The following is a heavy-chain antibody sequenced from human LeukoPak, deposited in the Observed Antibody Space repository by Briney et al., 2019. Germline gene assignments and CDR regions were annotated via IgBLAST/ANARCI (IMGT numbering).Heavy chain of an antibody. CDR2: IDTHGRST. CDR1: GFTFSSHW. V-gene: IGHV3-74*01. CDR3: ARGLIEASGTAY. J-gene: IGHJ4*02. Sequence: PGGSLRLSCAASGFTFSSHWMHWVRQAPGKRLVWVSHIDTHGRSTTYADSVKGRFTIPRNNAKNTLYLQMNSLRAENTVVYYGARGLIEASGTAYWGQETLVTVSS. D-gene: IGHD6-13*01.